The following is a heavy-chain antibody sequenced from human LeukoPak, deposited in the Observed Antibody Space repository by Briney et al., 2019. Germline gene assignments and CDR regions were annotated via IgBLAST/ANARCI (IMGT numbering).Heavy chain of an antibody. CDR1: GGSISSYY. V-gene: IGHV4-59*01. J-gene: IGHJ6*02. CDR2: IFYSGST. D-gene: IGHD3-22*01. Sequence: IPSETLSLTCTVSGGSISSYYWSWIRQPPGKGLEWIGYIFYSGSTNCNPSLKSRVTISVDTSKNQFSLNLSSVTAADTAIYYCARDTGYLGSNYGMDVWGQGTTVTVSS. CDR3: ARDTGYLGSNYGMDV.